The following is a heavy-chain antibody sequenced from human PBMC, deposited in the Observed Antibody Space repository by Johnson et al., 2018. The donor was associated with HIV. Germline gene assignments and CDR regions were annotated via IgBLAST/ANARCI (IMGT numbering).Heavy chain of an antibody. CDR2: IRYDGSNK. J-gene: IGHJ3*02. D-gene: IGHD3-16*01. CDR1: GFTFRSYG. CDR3: FTEPPPYTNYVRLHDVFDI. V-gene: IGHV3-30*02. Sequence: VQLVESGGGVVHPGRSLRLSCAASGFTFRSYGMHWVRQAPGKGLEWVAFIRYDGSNKYYADSVKGRFTISRDNSKNTLFLQMNSLRAEDTAVYYCFTEPPPYTNYVRLHDVFDIWGQGTMVTVSS.